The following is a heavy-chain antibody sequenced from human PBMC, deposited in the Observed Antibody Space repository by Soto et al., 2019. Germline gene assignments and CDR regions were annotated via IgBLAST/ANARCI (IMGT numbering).Heavy chain of an antibody. CDR1: GFTFSSYA. CDR3: AAIGTPGFYYYYGMDV. V-gene: IGHV3-23*01. Sequence: GGSLRLSCAASGFTFSSYAMSWVRQAPGKGLEWVSAISGSGGSTYYADSVKGRFTISRDNSKNTLYLQMNSLRAEDTAVYYCAAIGTPGFYYYYGMDVWGQGTTVTVSS. D-gene: IGHD1-26*01. CDR2: ISGSGGST. J-gene: IGHJ6*02.